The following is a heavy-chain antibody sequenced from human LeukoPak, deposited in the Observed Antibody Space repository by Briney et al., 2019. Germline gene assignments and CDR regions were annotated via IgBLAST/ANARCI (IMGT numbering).Heavy chain of an antibody. J-gene: IGHJ5*02. Sequence: GGSLRLSCAAPGFTFSDYSMTWVRQPPGRGLEWVSTIRVIPSVTFYADSVKGRFTISRDNSKNIVSLEMNSLRAEDTAIYYCAKGGYTTWFAPWGQGTLVTVSS. CDR3: AKGGYTTWFAP. CDR1: GFTFSDYS. CDR2: IRVIPSVT. D-gene: IGHD2-15*01. V-gene: IGHV3-23*01.